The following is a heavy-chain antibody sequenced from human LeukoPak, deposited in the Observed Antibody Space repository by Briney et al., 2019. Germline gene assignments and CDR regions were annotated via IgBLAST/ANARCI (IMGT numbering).Heavy chain of an antibody. J-gene: IGHJ1*01. CDR2: ISYDGSNK. Sequence: GGSLRLSCAASGFTFSSYAMHWVRQAPGKGLEWVAVISYDGSNKYYADSVKGRFTISRDNAKDSLSLRMNSLSAEDTAVYYCATGYSSGWYFYFQHWGQGSLVSVSS. CDR1: GFTFSSYA. D-gene: IGHD6-19*01. V-gene: IGHV3-30*04. CDR3: ATGYSSGWYFYFQH.